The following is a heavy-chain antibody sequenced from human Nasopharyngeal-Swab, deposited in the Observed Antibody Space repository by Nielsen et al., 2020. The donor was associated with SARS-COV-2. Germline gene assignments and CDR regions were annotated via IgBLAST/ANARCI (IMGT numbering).Heavy chain of an antibody. J-gene: IGHJ3*02. V-gene: IGHV1-58*01. D-gene: IGHD6-13*01. CDR2: IVVGSGNT. Sequence: SVKVSCKASGFIFTCSAVHWVRPPRSQRLDWIGWIVVGSGNTNYAQKLQERVTITRDMSTNTAYMELSSLRSEDTAVYYCAADPQPMIAAASNIWGQGTMVTVSS. CDR3: AADPQPMIAAASNI. CDR1: GFIFTCSA.